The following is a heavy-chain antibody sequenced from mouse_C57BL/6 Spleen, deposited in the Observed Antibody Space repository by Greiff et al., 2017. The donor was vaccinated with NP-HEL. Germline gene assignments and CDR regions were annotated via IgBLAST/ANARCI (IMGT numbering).Heavy chain of an antibody. CDR2: IYPRDGST. V-gene: IGHV1-85*01. CDR1: GYTFTSYD. CDR3: ARYRYGSSYAFAY. J-gene: IGHJ3*01. Sequence: QVQLKESGPELVKPGASVKLSCKASGYTFTSYDINWVKHRPGQGLEWIGWIYPRDGSTKYNEKFKGKATLTVDTSSSTAYMELHSLTSEDSAVYFCARYRYGSSYAFAYWGQGTLVTVSA. D-gene: IGHD1-1*01.